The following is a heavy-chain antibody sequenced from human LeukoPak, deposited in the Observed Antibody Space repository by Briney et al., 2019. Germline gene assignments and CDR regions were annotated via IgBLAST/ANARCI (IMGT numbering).Heavy chain of an antibody. CDR2: ISDNGST. CDR3: ARGPWYRLNY. J-gene: IGHJ4*02. Sequence: SETLSLTCAVYGGPLSDYYWSWIRQPPGKGLEWIGEISDNGSTKYNPSLKSRVTISGDTSKNQFSLNLSSVTAADTVVYYCARGPWYRLNYWGQGALVTVSS. D-gene: IGHD6-13*01. CDR1: GGPLSDYY. V-gene: IGHV4-34*01.